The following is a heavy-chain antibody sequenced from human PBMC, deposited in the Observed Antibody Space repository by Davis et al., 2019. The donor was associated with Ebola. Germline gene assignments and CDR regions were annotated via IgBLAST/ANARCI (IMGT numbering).Heavy chain of an antibody. CDR3: ASFGSGWTDAFDI. D-gene: IGHD6-19*01. CDR1: GIPFTTYS. V-gene: IGHV3-53*01. CDR2: IYSGGST. J-gene: IGHJ3*02. Sequence: GESLKISCVASGIPFTTYSMSWVRQAPGKGLEWVSVIYSGGSTYNADSVKGRFTISRDNSKNTVYLQMNSLRAEDTAVYYCASFGSGWTDAFDIWGQGTMVTVSS.